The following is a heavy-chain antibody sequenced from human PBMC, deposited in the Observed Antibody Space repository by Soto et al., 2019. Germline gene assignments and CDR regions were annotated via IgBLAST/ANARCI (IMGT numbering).Heavy chain of an antibody. D-gene: IGHD2-2*01. CDR1: GCSITSHHYY. CDR2: IYSGGNT. Sequence: QLQVQESGPGQVKPSQTLSLTCTVSGCSITSHHYYWGWIRQPPGKGLEWIGSIYSGGNTYYNPSLRSRLTIFVDTAKNLISLKLNSVTAADSAIYYGGSGPSTTWLDNWGLGTQVSVSS. J-gene: IGHJ4*02. V-gene: IGHV4-39*01. CDR3: GSGPSTTWLDN.